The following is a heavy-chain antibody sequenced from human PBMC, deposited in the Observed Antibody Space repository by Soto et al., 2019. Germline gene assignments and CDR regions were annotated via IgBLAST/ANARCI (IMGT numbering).Heavy chain of an antibody. J-gene: IGHJ4*02. D-gene: IGHD2-2*01. Sequence: GGSLRLSCAASGFTFSSYAMSWVRQAPGKGLEWVSAISGSGGSTYYADSVKGRFTISRDNSKNTLYLQMNSLRAEDTAVYYCAKRSVIVVVPAALLDYWGQGTLVTVSS. V-gene: IGHV3-23*01. CDR2: ISGSGGST. CDR3: AKRSVIVVVPAALLDY. CDR1: GFTFSSYA.